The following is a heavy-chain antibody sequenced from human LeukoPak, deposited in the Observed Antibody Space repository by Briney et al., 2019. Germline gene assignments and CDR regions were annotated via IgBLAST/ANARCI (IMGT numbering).Heavy chain of an antibody. CDR1: GGSFSGYY. J-gene: IGHJ4*02. Sequence: PSETLSLTCAVYGGSFSGYYWSWIRQPPGKGLEWIGEINHSGSTNYNPSLKSRVTISVDTSKNQLSLKLSSVTAADTAVYYCARGVLRADYWGQGTLVTVSS. V-gene: IGHV4-34*01. CDR3: ARGVLRADY. CDR2: INHSGST. D-gene: IGHD6-6*01.